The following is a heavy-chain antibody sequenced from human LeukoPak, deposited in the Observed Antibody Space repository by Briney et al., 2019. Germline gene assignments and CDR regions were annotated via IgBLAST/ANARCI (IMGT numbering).Heavy chain of an antibody. CDR2: IYYSGST. Sequence: PSETLSLTCTVSGGSISSSSYYWGWIRQPPGTGLAWIGSIYYSGSTYYNPSLKSRVTISVDTSKNQFSLKLTSVTAADTAVYYCARLGGVQLWLFHYWGQGTLVTVSS. CDR3: ARLGGVQLWLFHY. V-gene: IGHV4-39*01. D-gene: IGHD1-1*01. CDR1: GGSISSSSYY. J-gene: IGHJ4*02.